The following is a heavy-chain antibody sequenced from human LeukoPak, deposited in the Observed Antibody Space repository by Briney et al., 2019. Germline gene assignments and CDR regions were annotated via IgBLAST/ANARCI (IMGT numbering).Heavy chain of an antibody. V-gene: IGHV4-39*01. Sequence: KPQETLSLTCTVSGGSISSSSYYWGWIRQPPGKGLEWIGVIYYSGSTYYNPSLKSRVTISVDTSKNQFSLKLSSVTAADTAVYYCARRSTMIVVDYWYFDLWGRGTLVTVSS. CDR1: GGSISSSSYY. D-gene: IGHD3-22*01. CDR2: IYYSGST. J-gene: IGHJ2*01. CDR3: ARRSTMIVVDYWYFDL.